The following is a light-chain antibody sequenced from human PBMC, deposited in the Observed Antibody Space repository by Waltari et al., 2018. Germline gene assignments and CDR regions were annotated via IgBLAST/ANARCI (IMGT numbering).Light chain of an antibody. CDR2: GAS. CDR3: QQVNSFPAT. CDR1: QCIRNW. V-gene: IGKV1-12*01. J-gene: IGKJ4*01. Sequence: DIQLPPSPSSVSAFVGDRVTITCRASQCIRNWLAWYQQKPGKAPKLLIYGASDLHSGVPSRFSGSGAGTDFTLTISSLQAEDFATYYCQQVNSFPATFGGGTTVEIK.